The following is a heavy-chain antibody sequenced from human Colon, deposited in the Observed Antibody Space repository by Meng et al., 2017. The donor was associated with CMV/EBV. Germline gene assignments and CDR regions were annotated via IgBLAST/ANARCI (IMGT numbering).Heavy chain of an antibody. CDR2: ISYDGSNK. Sequence: GESLKISCAASGFTFSSYAMHWVRQAPGKGLEWVAVISYDGSNKYYADSVKGRFTISRDNSKNTLYLQMNSLRAEDTALYYCAKDISPVGGSTGYHGMDVWGQGTTVTVSS. CDR3: AKDISPVGGSTGYHGMDV. V-gene: IGHV3-30*04. CDR1: GFTFSSYA. J-gene: IGHJ6*02. D-gene: IGHD1-7*01.